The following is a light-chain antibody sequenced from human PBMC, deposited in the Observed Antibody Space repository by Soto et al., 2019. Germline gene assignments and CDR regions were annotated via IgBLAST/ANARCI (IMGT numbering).Light chain of an antibody. CDR1: SSNIGINY. CDR2: DND. Sequence: QSVLTQPPSVSAAPGQKVTISCSGSSSNIGINYVSWYQHLPGRAPKLVVYDNDKRPSRIPDRFFGSKSGTSATLGITGLQTGDEADYYCGTWDNSLSAGVFGGGTKLTVL. V-gene: IGLV1-51*01. J-gene: IGLJ3*02. CDR3: GTWDNSLSAGV.